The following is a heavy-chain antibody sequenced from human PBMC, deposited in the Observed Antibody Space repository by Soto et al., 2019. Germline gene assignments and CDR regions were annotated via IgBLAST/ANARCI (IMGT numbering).Heavy chain of an antibody. Sequence: GGSLRLSCAASGFTFSSYWMSWVRQAPGKGLEWVANIKQDGSEKYYVDSVKGRFTISRDNAKNSLYLQMNSLRAEDTAVYYCARDYDFWSGSPYYYYMDVWGKGTTVTVSS. D-gene: IGHD3-3*01. V-gene: IGHV3-7*01. CDR1: GFTFSSYW. J-gene: IGHJ6*03. CDR2: IKQDGSEK. CDR3: ARDYDFWSGSPYYYYMDV.